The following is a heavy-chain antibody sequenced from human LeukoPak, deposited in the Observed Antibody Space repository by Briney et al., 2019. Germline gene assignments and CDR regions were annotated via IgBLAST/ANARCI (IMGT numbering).Heavy chain of an antibody. CDR1: GFTFSDYC. D-gene: IGHD2-2*01. V-gene: IGHV3-11*04. Sequence: GGSLRLSCAASGFTFSDYCMSWIRQAPGKGLEWVSYISSSGSTIYYADSVKGRFTISRDNAKNSLYLQMNSLRAEDTAVYYCARTRDNYYYMDVWGKGTTVTVSS. J-gene: IGHJ6*03. CDR2: ISSSGSTI. CDR3: ARTRDNYYYMDV.